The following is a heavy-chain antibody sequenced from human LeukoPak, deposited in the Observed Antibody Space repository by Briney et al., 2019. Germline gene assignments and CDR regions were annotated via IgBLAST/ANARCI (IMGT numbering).Heavy chain of an antibody. CDR1: GGTFSSYA. V-gene: IGHV1-69*04. CDR2: IIPILGIA. CDR3: ARGPETNWFDP. Sequence: SVKVSCKASGGTFSSYAISWVRQAPGQGLEWMGRIIPILGIANYAQKFQGRVTITADKSTSTAYMELSSLRSEDTAVYYCARGPETNWFDPWGQGTLVTVSS. J-gene: IGHJ5*02.